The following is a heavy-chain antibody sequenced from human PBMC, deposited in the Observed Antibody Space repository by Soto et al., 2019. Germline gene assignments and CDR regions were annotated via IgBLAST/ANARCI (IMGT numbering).Heavy chain of an antibody. CDR1: GFTFSSYA. CDR2: ISGSGGST. D-gene: IGHD4-17*01. J-gene: IGHJ4*02. Sequence: GGSLRLSCAASGFTFSSYAMSWVRQAPGKGLEWVSAISGSGGSTYYADSVKGRFTISRDNSKNTLYLQMNSLRAEDTAVYYCAKDHVEMTTVTNFDYWGQGTLVTVSS. V-gene: IGHV3-23*01. CDR3: AKDHVEMTTVTNFDY.